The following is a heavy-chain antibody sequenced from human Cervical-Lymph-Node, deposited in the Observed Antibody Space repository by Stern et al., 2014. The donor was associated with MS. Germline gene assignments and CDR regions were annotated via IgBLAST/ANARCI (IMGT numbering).Heavy chain of an antibody. CDR2: ISAYNGNP. V-gene: IGHV1-18*01. CDR1: GYTFTSYG. J-gene: IGHJ3*02. D-gene: IGHD2-15*01. CDR3: ARGLLGSENAFDI. Sequence: VHLVESGAEVKKPGASVKVSCKASGYTFTSYGISWVRQAPGQGLEWMGWISAYNGNPHSAQKLQCRFTMTTDTSTSKAYMELRSLRSDDTAVYYCARGLLGSENAFDIWGQGTMVTVSS.